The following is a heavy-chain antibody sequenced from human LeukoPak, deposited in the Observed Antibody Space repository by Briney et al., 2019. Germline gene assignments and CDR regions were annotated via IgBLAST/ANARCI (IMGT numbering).Heavy chain of an antibody. D-gene: IGHD1-7*01. J-gene: IGHJ4*02. Sequence: GGSLRLSCAASGFTFSSHWMSWVRQAPGKGLEWVANIKKDGSEKYYVDAVKGRFTISRDNAKTSLYLQMNSLRAEDTAVYYCARDRDWNSGFDYWGQGTLVTVSS. CDR2: IKKDGSEK. CDR3: ARDRDWNSGFDY. CDR1: GFTFSSHW. V-gene: IGHV3-7*01.